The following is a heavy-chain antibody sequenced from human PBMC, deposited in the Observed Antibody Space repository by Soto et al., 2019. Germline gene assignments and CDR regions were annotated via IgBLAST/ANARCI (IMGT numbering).Heavy chain of an antibody. J-gene: IGHJ3*02. V-gene: IGHV3-23*01. CDR2: ISGSSGST. CDR3: AKNSGYYYDAFDI. D-gene: IGHD3-22*01. CDR1: GFIFSNNA. Sequence: PGGSPRLSCAASGFIFSNNAMSWVRQAPGKGLEWVSAISGSSGSTFYADSVKGRFTISRDNSKNTLYLQMNSLRAEDTALYYCAKNSGYYYDAFDIWGQGTMVTVSS.